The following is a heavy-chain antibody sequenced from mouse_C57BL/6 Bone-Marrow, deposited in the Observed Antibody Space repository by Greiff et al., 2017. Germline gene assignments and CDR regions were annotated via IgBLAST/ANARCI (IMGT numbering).Heavy chain of an antibody. Sequence: QVQLQQPGAELVKPGASVKLSCKASGYTFTSYWMHWVKQRPGQGLEWIGMIHPNSGSTNYNEKFKSKATLTVDKSSSTAYMQLSSLTSEDSAVSYCARGGLALAYWGQGTLVTVSA. CDR2: IHPNSGST. V-gene: IGHV1-64*01. CDR3: ARGGLALAY. CDR1: GYTFTSYW. J-gene: IGHJ3*01.